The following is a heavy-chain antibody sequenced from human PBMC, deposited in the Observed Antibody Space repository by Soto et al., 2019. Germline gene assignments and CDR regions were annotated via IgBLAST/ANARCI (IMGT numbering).Heavy chain of an antibody. CDR2: ISGSGGST. V-gene: IGHV3-23*01. CDR3: AKDLLDCRGGSWPTAYFDY. Sequence: EVQLLESGGGLVQPGGSLRLSCAASGFTFSSYAMSWVRQAPGKGLEWVSAISGSGGSTYYADSVKGRVTISRDNSKNTQYLQMNSLSAEDPAVCYCAKDLLDCRGGSWPTAYFDYWGQGTLVTVSS. CDR1: GFTFSSYA. D-gene: IGHD2-15*01. J-gene: IGHJ4*02.